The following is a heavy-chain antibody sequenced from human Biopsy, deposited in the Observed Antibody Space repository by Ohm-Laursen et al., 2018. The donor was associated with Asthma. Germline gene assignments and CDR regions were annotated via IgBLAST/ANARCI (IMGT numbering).Heavy chain of an antibody. Sequence: SLRLSCAASGFMFRSFGMHWVRQAPGKGLEWVAVISYDGNHKFYEDSVKGRFTISRDNSRDTLYLQMNSLRTEDTAVYYCAKRRGYSGHDNDYWGQGTLVIVSS. J-gene: IGHJ4*02. V-gene: IGHV3-30*18. CDR1: GFMFRSFG. CDR3: AKRRGYSGHDNDY. CDR2: ISYDGNHK. D-gene: IGHD5-12*01.